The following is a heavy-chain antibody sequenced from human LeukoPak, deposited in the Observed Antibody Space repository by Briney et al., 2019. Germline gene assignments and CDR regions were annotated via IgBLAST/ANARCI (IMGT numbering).Heavy chain of an antibody. CDR3: VVGGSPGY. V-gene: IGHV3-74*01. D-gene: IGHD2-15*01. Sequence: GGSLSLSCAASGLAFSAYKMHWVRQAQRKGLVWVSRISTDGYTTDYADFVQGRFTASRDNTKNTWSLEMNSLRAEDTAVYYCVVGGSPGYWGQGTLVTVSS. CDR1: GLAFSAYK. J-gene: IGHJ4*02. CDR2: ISTDGYTT.